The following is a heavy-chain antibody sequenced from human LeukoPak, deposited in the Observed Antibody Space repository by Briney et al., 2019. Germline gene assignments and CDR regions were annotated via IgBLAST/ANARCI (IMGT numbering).Heavy chain of an antibody. Sequence: GGFLRLSCAASGFTFSRYSMSWVRQAPGKGLEWVSAISGSGTTLYYADSVKGRFTISRDNSKNTLYLQINSLRAEDTAVYYCAKDSGGTYFYYYYYMDVWGKGTTVTVSS. D-gene: IGHD1-26*01. CDR2: ISGSGTTL. CDR1: GFTFSRYS. V-gene: IGHV3-23*01. J-gene: IGHJ6*03. CDR3: AKDSGGTYFYYYYYMDV.